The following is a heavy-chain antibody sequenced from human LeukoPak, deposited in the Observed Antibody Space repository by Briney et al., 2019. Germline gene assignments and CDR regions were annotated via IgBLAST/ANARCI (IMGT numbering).Heavy chain of an antibody. J-gene: IGHJ4*02. Sequence: PGGSLRLSCAASGFTFSTYTINWVRQAPGKGLEWVSSISSNGYYIYYAGSVRGRFTISRDNDKNSLYLQMNSLRAEDTAVYYCARFAVGANLVDYWGQGTLVTVSS. CDR2: ISSNGYYI. CDR3: ARFAVGANLVDY. V-gene: IGHV3-21*01. D-gene: IGHD1-26*01. CDR1: GFTFSTYT.